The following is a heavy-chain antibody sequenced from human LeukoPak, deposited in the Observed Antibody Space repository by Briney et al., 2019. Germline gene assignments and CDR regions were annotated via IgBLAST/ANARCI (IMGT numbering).Heavy chain of an antibody. CDR2: ISSRSSYK. Sequence: GGSLRLSCAASGFTFSTSTMNWVRQAPGKGLEWVSSISSRSSYKYDADSVKGRFTISRDNAKNSLYLQMNSLRAEDTAVYYCARDRNGDYEIDYWGQGTLVTVSS. V-gene: IGHV3-21*06. J-gene: IGHJ4*02. CDR1: GFTFSTST. CDR3: ARDRNGDYEIDY. D-gene: IGHD4-17*01.